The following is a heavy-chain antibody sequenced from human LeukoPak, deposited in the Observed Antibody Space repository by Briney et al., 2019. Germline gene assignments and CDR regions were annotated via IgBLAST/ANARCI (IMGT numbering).Heavy chain of an antibody. D-gene: IGHD6-13*01. CDR2: ISGSGGST. V-gene: IGHV3-23*01. J-gene: IGHJ4*02. CDR1: GFTFSSYA. CDR3: AREEDSSSWYSL. Sequence: GGSLRLSCAASGFTFSSYAMSWVRQAPGKGLEWVSAISGSGGSTYYADSVKGRFTISRDNAKNTLYLQMNSLRAEDTAVYYCAREEDSSSWYSLWGQGTLVTVSS.